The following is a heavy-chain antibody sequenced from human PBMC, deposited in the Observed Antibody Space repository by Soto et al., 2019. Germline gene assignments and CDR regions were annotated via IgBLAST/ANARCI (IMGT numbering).Heavy chain of an antibody. Sequence: QVQLVQSGVEVKKPGASVKVSCRDSGSTFTGSGFSWVSQAPGQGLEWMGWISVYNGNTNFAQKLQGRGTMTTHTSTSTAYMELRSLRSDDTAVYYCASVYNGFDPWGQGTLVTVSS. CDR3: ASVYNGFDP. V-gene: IGHV1-18*04. J-gene: IGHJ5*02. CDR1: GSTFTGSG. CDR2: ISVYNGNT.